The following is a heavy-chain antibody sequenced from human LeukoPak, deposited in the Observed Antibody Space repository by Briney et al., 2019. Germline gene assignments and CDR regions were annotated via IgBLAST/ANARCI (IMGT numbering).Heavy chain of an antibody. Sequence: SETLSLTCAVSGGSVSTSDYYWGWIRQTPGKGLEWIGDIFHNGKTNYNPSLKGRVTISIDTSNNQFSLRLPSVTAADTAVYYCARVFDSWGQGTLVTVSS. V-gene: IGHV4-39*07. CDR1: GGSVSTSDYY. CDR2: IFHNGKT. CDR3: ARVFDS. J-gene: IGHJ4*02.